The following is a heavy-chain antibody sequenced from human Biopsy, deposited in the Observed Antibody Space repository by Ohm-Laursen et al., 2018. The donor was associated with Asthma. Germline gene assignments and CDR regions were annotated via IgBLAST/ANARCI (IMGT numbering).Heavy chain of an antibody. D-gene: IGHD6-13*01. CDR2: IYYSGTT. CDR1: SGSGGYMRSGNYY. V-gene: IGHV4-39*01. J-gene: IGHJ6*02. Sequence: GTLSLTCSLSSGSGGYMRSGNYYWGWIRQSPGKGLEWIGSIYYSGTTYYNPSLESRVTVSADTTKNQCSLKLTSVTAADTAVYYCVRGSSSWHHGPFHYYYGLDVWGQGATATVSS. CDR3: VRGSSSWHHGPFHYYYGLDV.